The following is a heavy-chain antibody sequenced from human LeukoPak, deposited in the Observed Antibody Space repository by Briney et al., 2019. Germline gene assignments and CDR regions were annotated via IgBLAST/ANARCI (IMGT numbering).Heavy chain of an antibody. CDR1: GYTFTSYG. V-gene: IGHV1-18*04. J-gene: IGHJ4*02. CDR2: ISIYNGNR. CDR3: ARDWSGYCSGGSCPYYFDF. D-gene: IGHD2-15*01. Sequence: GASVKVSCKASGYTFTSYGISWVRQAPGQGLEWRGGISIYNGNRNYPQKFQGRGTLTTDTSTSTAYMELRSLTSDDTAVYYCARDWSGYCSGGSCPYYFDFWGQGTLVTVSS.